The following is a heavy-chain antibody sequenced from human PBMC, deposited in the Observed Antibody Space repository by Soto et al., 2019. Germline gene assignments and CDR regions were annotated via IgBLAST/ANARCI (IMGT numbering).Heavy chain of an antibody. CDR3: ARALKITAFGVVHMGYGMDV. J-gene: IGHJ6*02. D-gene: IGHD3-3*01. Sequence: GGSLRLSCAASGFTVSCNYMSWGRQAPGEGLEWVSVIYSGGSTYYADSVKGRFTLSRDNSKHTLYLQMNSLRAEHTAVYYCARALKITAFGVVHMGYGMDVWGQGTTVIVSS. V-gene: IGHV3-53*01. CDR2: IYSGGST. CDR1: GFTVSCNY.